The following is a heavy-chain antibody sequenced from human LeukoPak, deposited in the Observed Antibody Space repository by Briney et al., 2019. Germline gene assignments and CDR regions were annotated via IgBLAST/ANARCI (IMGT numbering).Heavy chain of an antibody. CDR2: IYHSGST. D-gene: IGHD6-6*01. J-gene: IGHJ6*02. V-gene: IGHV4-30-2*01. CDR3: ARVGSIAARRPLYGMDV. Sequence: SQTLSLTCAVSGGSISSGGYSLSWIRQPPGKGLEWIGYIYHSGSTYYNPSLKSRVTISVDRSKNQFSLKLSSVTAADTAVYYCARVGSIAARRPLYGMDVWGQGTTVTVSS. CDR1: GGSISSGGYS.